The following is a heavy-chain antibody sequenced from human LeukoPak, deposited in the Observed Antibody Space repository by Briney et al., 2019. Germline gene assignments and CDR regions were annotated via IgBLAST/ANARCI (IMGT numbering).Heavy chain of an antibody. CDR2: ISGSGGST. V-gene: IGHV3-23*01. J-gene: IGHJ4*02. CDR1: GFTFSRYA. CDR3: AKPDTAMGPFDY. D-gene: IGHD5-18*01. Sequence: GGSLRLSCAASGFTFSRYAMSWVRQAPGQGLEWVSAISGSGGSTYYADSVTGRFTISRDNSKLTLYLQMNSVRAEDTAVYYCAKPDTAMGPFDYWGQGTLVTVSS.